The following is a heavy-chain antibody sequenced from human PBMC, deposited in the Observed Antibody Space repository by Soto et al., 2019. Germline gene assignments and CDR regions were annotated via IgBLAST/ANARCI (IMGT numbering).Heavy chain of an antibody. J-gene: IGHJ4*02. V-gene: IGHV2-70*11. D-gene: IGHD3-10*01. CDR2: IDWDDDK. CDR3: ARGLLWFGEYHPFDY. CDR1: GFSLSTSGTC. Sequence: SGPTLVNPTQTLTLTCTFSGFSLSTSGTCVSWIRQPPGKALEWLARIDWDDDKYYSTSLKTRLTISKDTSKNQVVLTMTNMDPVDTATYYCARGLLWFGEYHPFDYWGQGTLVTVSS.